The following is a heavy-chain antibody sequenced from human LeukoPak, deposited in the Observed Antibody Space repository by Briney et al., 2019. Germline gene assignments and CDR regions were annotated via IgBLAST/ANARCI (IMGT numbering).Heavy chain of an antibody. D-gene: IGHD1-1*01. J-gene: IGHJ4*02. CDR3: ARLEQLEREVFFDH. V-gene: IGHV3-21*01. CDR1: RFTFSSFN. Sequence: KPGGSLRLSCAASRFTFSSFNMNWVRQAPGRGLEWVSSISSRSSYIYYADSVKGRFTISRDNAKNSLLLQMNSLRAEDTAVYYCARLEQLEREVFFDHWGQGTLVTVSS. CDR2: ISSRSSYI.